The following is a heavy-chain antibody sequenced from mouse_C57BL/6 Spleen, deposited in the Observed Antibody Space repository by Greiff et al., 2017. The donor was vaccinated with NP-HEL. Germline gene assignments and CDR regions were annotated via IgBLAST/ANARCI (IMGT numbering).Heavy chain of an antibody. CDR1: GFTFSDYG. V-gene: IGHV5-17*01. Sequence: EVQGVESGGGLVKPGGSLKLSCAASGFTFSDYGMHWVRQAPEKGLEWVAYISSGSSTIYYADPVTGRFTSSRDTAENALFLQMTSLRSEDTAMYYCARWDLDGGYYFDYWGQGTTLTVAS. CDR3: ARWDLDGGYYFDY. CDR2: ISSGSSTI. D-gene: IGHD4-1*01. J-gene: IGHJ2*01.